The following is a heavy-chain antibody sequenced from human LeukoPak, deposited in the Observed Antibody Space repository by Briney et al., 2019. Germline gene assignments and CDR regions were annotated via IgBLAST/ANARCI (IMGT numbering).Heavy chain of an antibody. CDR1: GDSISSTTYY. V-gene: IGHV4-39*01. D-gene: IGHD4-17*01. CDR2: IYYSGSA. Sequence: PSETLSLTCTVSGDSISSTTYYWGWIRQPPGKGLEWIGSIYYSGSACYNPSLKSRVTISVDTSKNQFSLKLSSVTAADTAVYYCARLSGDYVSDFDYWGQGTEDTVSS. J-gene: IGHJ4*02. CDR3: ARLSGDYVSDFDY.